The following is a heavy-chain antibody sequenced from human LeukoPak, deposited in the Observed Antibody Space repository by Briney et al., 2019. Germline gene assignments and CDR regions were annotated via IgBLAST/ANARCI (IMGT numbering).Heavy chain of an antibody. J-gene: IGHJ4*02. Sequence: GGSLRLSCAASGVTFSSYWMSWVRQAPGKGLEWVANIKQDGSEKYYVDSVKGRFTISRDNAKNSLYLQMNSLRAEDTAVYYCARDKGLIAACDYWGQGTLVTVSS. CDR2: IKQDGSEK. D-gene: IGHD6-25*01. V-gene: IGHV3-7*01. CDR3: ARDKGLIAACDY. CDR1: GVTFSSYW.